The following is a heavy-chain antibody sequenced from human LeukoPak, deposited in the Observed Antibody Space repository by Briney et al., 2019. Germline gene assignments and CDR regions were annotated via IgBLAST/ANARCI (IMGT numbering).Heavy chain of an antibody. CDR1: GFTFSTYG. Sequence: GGSLRLSCAASGFTFSTYGMHWVRQAPGKGLEWVAVISYDGSNKYYADSVKGRFTVSRDNSKNTLYLQMNSLRTEDTAVYYCAKDRYSYAFEYSDSWGQGTLVTVSS. V-gene: IGHV3-30*18. CDR2: ISYDGSNK. D-gene: IGHD5-18*01. CDR3: AKDRYSYAFEYSDS. J-gene: IGHJ4*02.